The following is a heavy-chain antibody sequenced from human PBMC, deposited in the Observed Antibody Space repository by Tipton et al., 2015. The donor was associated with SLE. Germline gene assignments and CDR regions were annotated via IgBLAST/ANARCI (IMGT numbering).Heavy chain of an antibody. Sequence: LRLSCTVSGGSISSYYWSWIRQPPGKGLEWIGYIYTSGSTNYNPSLKSRVTISVDTSKNQFSLKLSSVTAADTAVYYCARDQTGFEDYWGQGTLVTVSS. V-gene: IGHV4-4*09. CDR2: IYTSGST. J-gene: IGHJ4*02. D-gene: IGHD1-1*01. CDR1: GGSISSYY. CDR3: ARDQTGFEDY.